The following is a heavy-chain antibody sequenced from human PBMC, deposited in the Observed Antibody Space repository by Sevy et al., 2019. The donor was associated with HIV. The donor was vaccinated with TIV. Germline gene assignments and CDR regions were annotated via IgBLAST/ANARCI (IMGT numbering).Heavy chain of an antibody. CDR3: AADSGTSGYDAYYYYGMDV. CDR1: GFTFTSSA. D-gene: IGHD5-12*01. V-gene: IGHV1-58*01. Sequence: ASVKVSCKASGFTFTSSAVQWVRQARGQRLEWIGWIVVGSGNTNYAQKFQERVTITRDMSTSTAYMELSSLRSEDTAVYYCAADSGTSGYDAYYYYGMDVWGQRTTVTVSS. J-gene: IGHJ6*02. CDR2: IVVGSGNT.